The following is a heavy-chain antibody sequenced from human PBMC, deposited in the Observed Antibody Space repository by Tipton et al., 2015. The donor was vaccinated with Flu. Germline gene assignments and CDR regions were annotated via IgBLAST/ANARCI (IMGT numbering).Heavy chain of an antibody. CDR2: ISGSGGST. Sequence: SLRLSCVASGFTFSSYAMSWVRQVPGKGLEWVSVISGSGGSTYYADPVKGRFTISRDNSKTTLYLQMNSLRVADTAVYYCARDRVVGAAAGYYYSYYGMDVWGQGTTVTVSS. J-gene: IGHJ6*02. CDR3: ARDRVVGAAAGYYYSYYGMDV. D-gene: IGHD1-26*01. V-gene: IGHV3-23*01. CDR1: GFTFSSYA.